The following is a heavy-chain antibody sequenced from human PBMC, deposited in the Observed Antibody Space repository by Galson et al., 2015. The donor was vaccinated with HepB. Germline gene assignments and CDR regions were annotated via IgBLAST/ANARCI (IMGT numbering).Heavy chain of an antibody. Sequence: SLRLSCAASGFRFSTYAMAWVRQTPGNGLEWLSDIDHNSAYSYYTDSVRGRFTISRDNSKNTVHLQMGRLRVEDTGVYYCAKATSKGTGYWYFDLWGRGTLVTVSS. D-gene: IGHD1/OR15-1a*01. CDR2: IDHNSAYS. J-gene: IGHJ2*01. CDR1: GFRFSTYA. V-gene: IGHV3-23*01. CDR3: AKATSKGTGYWYFDL.